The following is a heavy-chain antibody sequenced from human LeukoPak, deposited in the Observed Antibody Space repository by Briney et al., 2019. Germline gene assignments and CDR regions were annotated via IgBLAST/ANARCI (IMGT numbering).Heavy chain of an antibody. J-gene: IGHJ6*03. D-gene: IGHD2-15*01. CDR1: GYTLTELS. V-gene: IGHV1-24*01. CDR3: ARDLVVVAEYYYYYYMDV. CDR2: FDPEDGET. Sequence: ASVKVSCKVSGYTLTELSMHWVRQAPGKGLEWMGGFDPEDGETIYAQKFQGRVTMTEDTSTDTAYMELSRLRSDDTAVYYCARDLVVVAEYYYYYYMDVWGKGTTVTVSS.